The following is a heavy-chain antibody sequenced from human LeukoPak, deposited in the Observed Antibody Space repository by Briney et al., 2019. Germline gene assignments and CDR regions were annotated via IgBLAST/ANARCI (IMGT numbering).Heavy chain of an antibody. CDR2: TYYNSIWYR. V-gene: IGHV6-1*01. J-gene: IGHJ4*02. CDR1: GDRLSSNSAA. Sequence: SQTLSLPFYISGDRLSSNSAAWNWIRPSPSRGLEWLGRTYYNSIWYRDFALSVKSRITINPDTSKNQVSLQLNSVTPEDTAVYYCAANYYEISGYDSVFDYWGQGILVTVSS. D-gene: IGHD5-12*01. CDR3: AANYYEISGYDSVFDY.